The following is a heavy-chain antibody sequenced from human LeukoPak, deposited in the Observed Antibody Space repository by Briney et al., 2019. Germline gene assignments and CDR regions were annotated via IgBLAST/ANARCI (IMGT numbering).Heavy chain of an antibody. CDR3: ARSDYYDGSGPSGWFDP. J-gene: IGHJ5*02. CDR2: IYYSGST. V-gene: IGHV4-39*07. D-gene: IGHD3-22*01. CDR1: GGSISNIDYY. Sequence: SETLSLTCTVSGGSISNIDYYWGWIRQPPGKGLEWIGTIYYSGSTYYNPSLKCRVTISVDTSNNQFSLKLSSVTAADTAVYYCARSDYYDGSGPSGWFDPWGRGTLVAVSS.